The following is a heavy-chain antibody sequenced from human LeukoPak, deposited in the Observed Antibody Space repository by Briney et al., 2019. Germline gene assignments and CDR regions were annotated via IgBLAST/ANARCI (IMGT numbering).Heavy chain of an antibody. CDR2: IWYDGSNQ. Sequence: GRSLRRSCAASGLTFRNYGMHWVRQAPGKGLEWVAVIWYDGSNQYYVDSVKGRFTVSRDNAKNTLYLQMNSLRAEDTAVYYCATDRNSGKYYDYWGQGTLVTVSS. J-gene: IGHJ4*02. D-gene: IGHD1-26*01. CDR3: ATDRNSGKYYDY. V-gene: IGHV3-33*01. CDR1: GLTFRNYG.